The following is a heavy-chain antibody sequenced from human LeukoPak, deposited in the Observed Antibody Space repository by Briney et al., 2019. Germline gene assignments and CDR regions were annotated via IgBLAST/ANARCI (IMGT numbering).Heavy chain of an antibody. CDR3: ARVSAGGGSEWVDN. D-gene: IGHD1-26*01. CDR2: ISYSGRA. V-gene: IGHV4-59*01. CDR1: GDSITDYY. J-gene: IGHJ5*02. Sequence: PSETLSLTCTVSGDSITDYYWSWIRQPPGKGLEWIGYISYSGRATYNPSVKSRVTISLATSRTQFSLSLTSATAADTAVYYCARVSAGGGSEWVDNWGQGTLVTVSS.